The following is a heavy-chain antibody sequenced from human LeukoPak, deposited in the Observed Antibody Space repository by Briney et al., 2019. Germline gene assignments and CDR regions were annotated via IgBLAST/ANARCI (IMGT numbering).Heavy chain of an antibody. Sequence: SETLSLTCTVSGGSISSGDYYWSWIRQPPGKGLEWIGYIYYSGSTYYNPSLKSRVTISVDTSKNQFSLKLSSVTAADTAVYYCARVGGRLVPATYWFDPWGQGTLVTVSS. V-gene: IGHV4-30-4*08. D-gene: IGHD2-2*01. CDR2: IYYSGST. CDR3: ARVGGRLVPATYWFDP. J-gene: IGHJ5*02. CDR1: GGSISSGDYY.